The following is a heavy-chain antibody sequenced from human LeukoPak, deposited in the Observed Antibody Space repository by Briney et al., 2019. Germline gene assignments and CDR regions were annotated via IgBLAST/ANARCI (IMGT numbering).Heavy chain of an antibody. V-gene: IGHV1-2*02. CDR3: AREVGATTWGAFDI. D-gene: IGHD1-26*01. J-gene: IGHJ3*02. CDR1: GYTFTGYY. Sequence: ASVKVSCKASGYTFTGYYMHWVRQAPGQGLEWMRWINPNSGGTNYAQKFQGRVTMTRDTSISTAYMELSRLRADDTAVYDCAREVGATTWGAFDIWGQGTMDTVSS. CDR2: INPNSGGT.